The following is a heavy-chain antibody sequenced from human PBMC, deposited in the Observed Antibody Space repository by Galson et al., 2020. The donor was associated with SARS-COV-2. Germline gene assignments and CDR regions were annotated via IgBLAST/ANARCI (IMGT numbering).Heavy chain of an antibody. V-gene: IGHV1-24*01. D-gene: IGHD3-3*01. CDR2: LNPEDDET. CDR3: ATGLRITLFGLVNGMDV. Sequence: ASVKVSCRVSGYSLTELSIHWVRQAPGKGLEWMGSLNPEDDETVYAQKFQARVTMTEAISSDTVYMVLSSLRSEDTAVYYCATGLRITLFGLVNGMDVWGQGTTVTVSS. J-gene: IGHJ6*02. CDR1: GYSLTELS.